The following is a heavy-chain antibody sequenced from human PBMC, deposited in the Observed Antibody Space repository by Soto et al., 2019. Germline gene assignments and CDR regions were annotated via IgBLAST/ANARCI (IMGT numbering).Heavy chain of an antibody. J-gene: IGHJ4*02. CDR3: ARDGLLGYFDY. CDR2: ISYDGSNK. CDR1: GFTFSSYA. V-gene: IGHV3-30-3*01. D-gene: IGHD3-16*01. Sequence: QVQLVESGGGVVQPGRSLRLSCAASGFTFSSYAMHWVRQAPGKGLEWVAVISYDGSNKYDADSVKGRFTISRDNSKNTLYLQMNSLRAEDTAVYYCARDGLLGYFDYWGQGTLVTVSS.